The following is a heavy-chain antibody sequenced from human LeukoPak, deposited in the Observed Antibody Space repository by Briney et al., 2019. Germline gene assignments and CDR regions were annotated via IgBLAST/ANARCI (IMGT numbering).Heavy chain of an antibody. CDR3: TRAGDSSGYSDY. D-gene: IGHD3-22*01. J-gene: IGHJ4*02. V-gene: IGHV4-34*01. CDR2: INHSGST. Sequence: PSETLSLTCAVYGGSFSGYYWSWIRQPPGKGLEWMGEINHSGSTNYNPSLKSRVTISVDTSKNQISLKLSSVTAADTAVYYCTRAGDSSGYSDYWGQGTLVTVSS. CDR1: GGSFSGYY.